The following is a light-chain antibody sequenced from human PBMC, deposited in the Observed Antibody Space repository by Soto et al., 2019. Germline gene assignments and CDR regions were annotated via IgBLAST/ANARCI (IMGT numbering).Light chain of an antibody. V-gene: IGKV3-11*01. J-gene: IGKJ4*01. CDR1: QNIGSS. CDR3: QQRSDWPLT. Sequence: EIVLTQAPATLSLSPGERATPSCRASQNIGSSLAWYQQKSGQAPRLLINDASNRATGIPARFSGSGSGTDFTLIISSLEPEDFAVYYCQQRSDWPLTFGGGTKVEIK. CDR2: DAS.